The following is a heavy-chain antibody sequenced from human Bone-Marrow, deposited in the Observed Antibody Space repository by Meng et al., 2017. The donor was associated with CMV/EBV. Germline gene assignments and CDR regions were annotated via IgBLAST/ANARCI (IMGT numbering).Heavy chain of an antibody. D-gene: IGHD2-2*02. CDR3: AREGYCSSTSCYKEYYYGMDV. Sequence: GGSLRLSCAASGFTFSSYWMSWVRQAPGKGLEWVANIKQDGSAKYYVDSVKGRFTISRDNAKNSLYLQMNSLRAEDTAVYYCAREGYCSSTSCYKEYYYGMDVWGQGTTVNVSS. CDR2: IKQDGSAK. CDR1: GFTFSSYW. V-gene: IGHV3-7*01. J-gene: IGHJ6*01.